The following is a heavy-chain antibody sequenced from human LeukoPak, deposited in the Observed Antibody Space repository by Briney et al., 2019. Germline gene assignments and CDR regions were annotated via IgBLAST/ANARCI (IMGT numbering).Heavy chain of an antibody. CDR2: INTDGSST. D-gene: IGHD5-12*01. V-gene: IGHV3-74*01. J-gene: IGHJ4*02. CDR3: ASLPIVATRRPY. Sequence: GGSLRLSCAASGFTFSSHWLHWVRQAPGKGLVWVSRINTDGSSTTYADSVKGRFIISRDNAKNTLYLHMSSLRAEDTAVYYCASLPIVATRRPYWGQGTLVTVSS. CDR1: GFTFSSHW.